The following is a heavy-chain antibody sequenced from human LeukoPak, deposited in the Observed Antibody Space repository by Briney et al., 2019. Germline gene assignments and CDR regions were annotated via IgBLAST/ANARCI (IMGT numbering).Heavy chain of an antibody. CDR3: ARVRCSGGSCYSRWFDP. D-gene: IGHD2-15*01. V-gene: IGHV1-69*13. CDR2: IIPIFGTA. J-gene: IGHJ5*02. Sequence: SVKVSCRASGGTFSSYAISWVRQAPGQGLEWMGGIIPIFGTANYAQKFQGRVTITADESTSTAYMELSSLRSEDTAVYYCARVRCSGGSCYSRWFDPWGQGTLVTVSS. CDR1: GGTFSSYA.